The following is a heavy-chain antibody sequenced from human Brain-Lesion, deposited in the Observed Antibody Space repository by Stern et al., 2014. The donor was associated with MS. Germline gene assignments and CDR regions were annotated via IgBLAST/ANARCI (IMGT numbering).Heavy chain of an antibody. D-gene: IGHD5-18*01. CDR2: IIPIFGSP. CDR3: AKDGPALVTNWFDP. CDR1: GGTFGTYP. J-gene: IGHJ5*02. Sequence: QVQLGQSGPEVKKPGSSVQVSCKASGGTFGTYPITWLRQAPGQGLEWMGRIIPIFGSPNYAQKFQGRVTITADRSTTTVYMKLSSLKSDDAAVYYCAKDGPALVTNWFDPWGRGTLGTVSS. V-gene: IGHV1-69*06.